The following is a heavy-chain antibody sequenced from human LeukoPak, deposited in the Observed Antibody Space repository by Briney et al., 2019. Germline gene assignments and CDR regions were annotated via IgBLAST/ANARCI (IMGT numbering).Heavy chain of an antibody. CDR3: AREKYYYDSSGYYPNWFDP. Sequence: SETLSLTCTVSGGSISSYYWSWIRQPPGKGLEWSGYIYYSGSTNYNPSLRSRVTISVDTSKNQFSLKLSSVTAADTAVYYCAREKYYYDSSGYYPNWFDPWGQGTLVTVSS. CDR1: GGSISSYY. CDR2: IYYSGST. J-gene: IGHJ5*02. V-gene: IGHV4-59*01. D-gene: IGHD3-22*01.